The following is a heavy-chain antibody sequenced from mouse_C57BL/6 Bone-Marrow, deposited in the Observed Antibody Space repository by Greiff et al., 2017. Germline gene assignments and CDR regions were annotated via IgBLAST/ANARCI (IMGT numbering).Heavy chain of an antibody. CDR2: IDPSDSET. V-gene: IGHV1-52*01. D-gene: IGHD2-10*01. J-gene: IGHJ4*01. CDR1: GYTFTSYW. CDR3: ARGTYYEAMDD. Sequence: QVQLQQPGAELVRPGSSVKLSCKASGYTFTSYWMHWVKQRPIQGLEWIGNIDPSDSETHYNQKFKDKATLTVDKSSSTAYMQLSSLTSEDSAVYDSARGTYYEAMDDWGQGTSVTVSS.